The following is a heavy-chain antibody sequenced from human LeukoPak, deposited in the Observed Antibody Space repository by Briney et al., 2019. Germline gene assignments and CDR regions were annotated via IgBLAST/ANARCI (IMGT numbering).Heavy chain of an antibody. V-gene: IGHV1-24*01. Sequence: GASVKVSCKVSGYTLTELSMHWVRQAPGKGLEWMGGFDPQDGETIYAQKFQGRVTVTEDTSTDTAYMEVSSLTSEDTAVYYCAVCGYSYGTNWFDPWGQGTLVTASS. CDR1: GYTLTELS. CDR3: AVCGYSYGTNWFDP. J-gene: IGHJ5*02. CDR2: FDPQDGET. D-gene: IGHD5-18*01.